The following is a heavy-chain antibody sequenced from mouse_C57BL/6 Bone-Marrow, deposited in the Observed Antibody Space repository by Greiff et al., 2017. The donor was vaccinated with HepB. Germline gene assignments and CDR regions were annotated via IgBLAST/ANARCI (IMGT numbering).Heavy chain of an antibody. CDR3: ARDYYGYYFDY. CDR1: GYTFTSYG. V-gene: IGHV1-81*01. Sequence: VQLQQSGAELARPGASVKLSCKASGYTFTSYGISWLKQRTGQGLEWIGEIYPRSGNTYYNEKFKGKATLTADKSSSTAYMELRSLTSEDSAVYFCARDYYGYYFDYWGQGTTLTVSS. D-gene: IGHD1-1*01. J-gene: IGHJ2*01. CDR2: IYPRSGNT.